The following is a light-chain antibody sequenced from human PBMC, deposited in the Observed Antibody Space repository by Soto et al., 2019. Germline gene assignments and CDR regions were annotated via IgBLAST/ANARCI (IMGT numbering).Light chain of an antibody. V-gene: IGLV1-44*01. CDR1: YSNAGVHT. CDR3: AAWDDSVSGWV. CDR2: SND. J-gene: IGLJ3*02. Sequence: QSVLTQPPSASGTPGQRVTISCSGSYSNAGVHTVSWYQHLPGTAPKLLIYSNDERPSRVPDRFSGSKSGTSASLAISGLQSEDEADYFCAAWDDSVSGWVFGGGTKLTVL.